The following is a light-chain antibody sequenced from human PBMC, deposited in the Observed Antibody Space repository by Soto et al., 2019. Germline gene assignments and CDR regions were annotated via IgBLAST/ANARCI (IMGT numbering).Light chain of an antibody. CDR2: GAS. V-gene: IGKV3-15*01. CDR3: QQYNNWPRT. Sequence: DTVMTQSPATLSVSPGETATLSCRASQSVTSDLAWYQQKPGQPLRLLIFGASTRAAGIPARFSGSGSGTEFTLTISSLQSEDFVVYHCQQYNNWPRTFGQGTKLEIK. CDR1: QSVTSD. J-gene: IGKJ2*01.